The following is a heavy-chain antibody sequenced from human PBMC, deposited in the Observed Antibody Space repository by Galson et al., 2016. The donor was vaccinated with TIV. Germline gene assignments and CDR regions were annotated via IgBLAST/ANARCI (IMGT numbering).Heavy chain of an antibody. CDR3: AKPIRPSGDSFGFDN. Sequence: SVKVSCKASGGTLTSYAINWVRQAPGQGLEWMGGIIPLSHTPNYAQKYHDRITIVADKSTGTVYMELRRLTSEDTAVYLCAKPIRPSGDSFGFDNWGQGTLVTVSS. J-gene: IGHJ4*02. CDR1: GGTLTSYA. CDR2: IIPLSHTP. V-gene: IGHV1-69*06. D-gene: IGHD5-18*01.